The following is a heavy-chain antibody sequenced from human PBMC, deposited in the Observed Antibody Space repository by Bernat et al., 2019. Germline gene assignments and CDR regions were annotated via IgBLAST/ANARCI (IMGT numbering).Heavy chain of an antibody. CDR2: ISYDGSNK. CDR3: ARDRGNYGDY. CDR1: GFTFSSYA. Sequence: QVQLVESGGGVVQPGRSLRLSCAASGFTFSSYAMHWVRQAPGKGLEWVAVISYDGSNKYYADSVKGRFTISRDNSKNTLYLQMNSLRAEDTAVYYCARDRGNYGDYWGRGTLVTVSS. D-gene: IGHD3-10*01. V-gene: IGHV3-30*01. J-gene: IGHJ4*02.